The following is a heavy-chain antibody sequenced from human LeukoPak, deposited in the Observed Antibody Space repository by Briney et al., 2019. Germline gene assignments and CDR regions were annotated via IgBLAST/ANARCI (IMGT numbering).Heavy chain of an antibody. D-gene: IGHD4-11*01. V-gene: IGHV1-46*01. Sequence: GASVKVSCKASGYTFTSYYMHWVRQAPGQGLEWMGIINPSGGSTSYAQKFQGRVTMTGDTSTSTVYMELSSLRSEDTAVYYCARDLRGYSNYYYFDYWGQGTLVTVSS. J-gene: IGHJ4*02. CDR3: ARDLRGYSNYYYFDY. CDR2: INPSGGST. CDR1: GYTFTSYY.